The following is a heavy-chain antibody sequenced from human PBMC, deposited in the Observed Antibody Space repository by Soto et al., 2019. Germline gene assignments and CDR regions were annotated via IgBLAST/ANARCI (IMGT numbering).Heavy chain of an antibody. CDR3: ARDLSSGWFDY. J-gene: IGHJ4*02. V-gene: IGHV1-18*01. Sequence: QVQLVQSGGEVKRLGASVKVSCKASGYMFSNYAISWVRQTPGQGLEWMGWINVYNGNTNYAQKFQGRVTMATDTSTNTAYLDLRSLRSDDTAVYFCARDLSSGWFDYWGQGTLVIVSS. D-gene: IGHD6-19*01. CDR2: INVYNGNT. CDR1: GYMFSNYA.